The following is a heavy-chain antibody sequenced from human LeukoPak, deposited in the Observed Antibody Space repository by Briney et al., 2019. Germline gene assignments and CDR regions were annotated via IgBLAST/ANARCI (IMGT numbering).Heavy chain of an antibody. CDR1: GFTFSSYW. CDR2: TNSDGNST. J-gene: IGHJ4*02. CDR3: ARNHPAEN. D-gene: IGHD6-19*01. Sequence: PGGSLRLSCAASGFTFSSYWMHWVRQPPGKGLVWVSRTNSDGNSTRYAESVQGRFTISRDNAKNTLYLQMNSLRAEDTVVYYCARNHPAENWGQGILVTVSS. V-gene: IGHV3-74*01.